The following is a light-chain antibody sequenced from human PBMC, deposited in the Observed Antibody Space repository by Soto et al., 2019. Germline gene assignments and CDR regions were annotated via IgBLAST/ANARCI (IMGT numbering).Light chain of an antibody. V-gene: IGLV2-14*01. CDR2: EVT. CDR1: SSDVGGYDY. CDR3: TSYKSSSTQV. Sequence: SVLTQPASVSGSPGQSITISCTGTSSDVGGYDYVSWYQQHPGTAPRLIIFEVTNRPSGVSNRFSGSKSGNTASLTISGLQDEDEADYYCTSYKSSSTQVFGTGTKVTV. J-gene: IGLJ1*01.